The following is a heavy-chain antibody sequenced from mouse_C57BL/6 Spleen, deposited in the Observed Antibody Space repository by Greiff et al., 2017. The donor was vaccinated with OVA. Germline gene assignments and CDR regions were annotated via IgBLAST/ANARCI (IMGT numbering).Heavy chain of an antibody. CDR1: GYTFTEYT. Sequence: QVHVKQSGAELVKPGASVKLSCKASGYTFTEYTIHWVKQRSGQGLEWIGWFYPGSGSIKYNEKFKDKATLTADKSSSTVYMELSRLTSEDSAVYFCARHEDNGLGRGYFDVWGTGTTVTVSS. CDR3: ARHEDNGLGRGYFDV. D-gene: IGHD4-1*01. V-gene: IGHV1-62-2*01. J-gene: IGHJ1*03. CDR2: FYPGSGSI.